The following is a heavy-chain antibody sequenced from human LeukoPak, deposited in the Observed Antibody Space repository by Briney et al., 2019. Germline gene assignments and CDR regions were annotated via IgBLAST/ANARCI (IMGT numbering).Heavy chain of an antibody. J-gene: IGHJ6*02. CDR2: TTGSGGST. CDR1: GFTFSSYA. Sequence: GGSLRLSCAASGFTFSSYAMSWVRQAPGKGPEWVSGTTGSGGSTYYADSVKGRFTVSRDNSKNTLYLQMNSLRDEDTAVYYCAKVPYSDYGAGRPPFMDVWGQGTTVAISS. D-gene: IGHD3-10*01. V-gene: IGHV3-23*01. CDR3: AKVPYSDYGAGRPPFMDV.